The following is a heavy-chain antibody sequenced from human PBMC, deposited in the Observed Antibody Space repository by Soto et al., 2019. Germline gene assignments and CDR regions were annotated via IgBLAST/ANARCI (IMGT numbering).Heavy chain of an antibody. CDR1: GFTFSSYA. CDR3: AREEVVAAKFDP. D-gene: IGHD2-15*01. V-gene: IGHV3-23*01. Sequence: AGGSLRLSCAASGFTFSSYAMNWVRQAPGKELEWVSAISGSGGSTYYADSVKGRFTISRDNSKNTLYLQMNSLRAEDTAVYYCAREEVVAAKFDPWGQGTLVTVSS. CDR2: ISGSGGST. J-gene: IGHJ5*02.